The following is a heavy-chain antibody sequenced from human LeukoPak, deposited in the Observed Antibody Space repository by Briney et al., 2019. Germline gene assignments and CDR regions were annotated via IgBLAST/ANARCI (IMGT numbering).Heavy chain of an antibody. CDR1: GFTFSSYS. V-gene: IGHV3-21*01. CDR2: INSSSSYI. Sequence: PGGSLRLSCAASGFTFSSYSMNWVRQAPGKGLEWVSSINSSSSYIYYADSVKGRFTISRDNAKNSLYLQMNSLRAEDTAVYYSARPSSYRDQLLFRFDYWGQGTLVTVSS. D-gene: IGHD2-2*01. CDR3: ARPSSYRDQLLFRFDY. J-gene: IGHJ4*02.